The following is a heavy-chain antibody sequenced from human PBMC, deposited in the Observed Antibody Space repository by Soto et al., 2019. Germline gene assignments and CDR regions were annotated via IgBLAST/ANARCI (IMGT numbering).Heavy chain of an antibody. CDR3: AKAHGNTAMVRVDP. Sequence: QVQLQQWGAGLLKPSETLSLTCAVYGGSFSGYYWSWIRQPPGKGLEWIGEINHSGSTNYNPSLKSRVTISVDPSRTQFSLKLSSVTAADTAVYYCAKAHGNTAMVRVDPWGQGTLVTVSS. J-gene: IGHJ5*02. V-gene: IGHV4-34*01. CDR1: GGSFSGYY. CDR2: INHSGST. D-gene: IGHD5-18*01.